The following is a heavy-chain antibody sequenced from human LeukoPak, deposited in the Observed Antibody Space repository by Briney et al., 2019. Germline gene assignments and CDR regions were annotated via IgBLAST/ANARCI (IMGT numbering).Heavy chain of an antibody. CDR1: GFSFGSYA. J-gene: IGHJ3*02. D-gene: IGHD6-13*01. CDR2: ISGRGGST. CDR3: ARAPGGYSSSQRAFDI. Sequence: GGSLRLSCAASGFSFGSYAMSWVRQAPGKGLEWISTISGRGGSTYYADSVQGRFTISRDNSKDTLYLQMNSLRAEDTAVYYCARAPGGYSSSQRAFDIWGQGTMVTVSS. V-gene: IGHV3-23*01.